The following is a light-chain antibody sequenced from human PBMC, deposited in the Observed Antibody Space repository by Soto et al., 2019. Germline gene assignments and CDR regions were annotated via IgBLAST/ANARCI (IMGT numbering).Light chain of an antibody. CDR1: QNINTD. Sequence: DIPMTQSPSTLSASVGDRVTITCRASQNINTDLAWYQQKPGKVPNLLIYHASSFVTGAPSRFSSSGSGTEFTLTSSSRQADDFAAYYCQQYSTVWTFGQGTKVEIK. CDR2: HAS. CDR3: QQYSTVWT. V-gene: IGKV1-5*01. J-gene: IGKJ1*01.